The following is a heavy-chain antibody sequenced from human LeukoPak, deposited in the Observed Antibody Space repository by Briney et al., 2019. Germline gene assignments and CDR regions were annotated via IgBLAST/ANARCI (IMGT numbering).Heavy chain of an antibody. CDR2: IRYDGSNK. V-gene: IGHV3-30*02. CDR1: GFTFSSYW. D-gene: IGHD6-19*01. Sequence: GGSLRLSCAASGFTFSSYWMSWVRQAPGKGLEWVAFIRYDGSNKYYADSVKGRFTISRDNSKNTLYLQMNSLRAEDTAVYYCAKGPIAVAGEGKGYFDYWGQGTLVTVSS. J-gene: IGHJ4*02. CDR3: AKGPIAVAGEGKGYFDY.